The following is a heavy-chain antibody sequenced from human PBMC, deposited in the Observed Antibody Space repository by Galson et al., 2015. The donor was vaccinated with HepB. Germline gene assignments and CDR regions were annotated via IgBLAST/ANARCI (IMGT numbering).Heavy chain of an antibody. Sequence: PALVKPTQTLTLTCTFSGFSLRTSGVGVGWVRQSPGKALEWLALIYWSDDKRYSPSLRSRLTITKDTSKNQVVLTMTNMDPVDTATYYCAHSVVFPPWFDPWGQGTLVTVSS. CDR2: IYWSDDK. CDR1: GFSLRTSGVG. J-gene: IGHJ5*02. CDR3: AHSVVFPPWFDP. D-gene: IGHD3-10*01. V-gene: IGHV2-5*01.